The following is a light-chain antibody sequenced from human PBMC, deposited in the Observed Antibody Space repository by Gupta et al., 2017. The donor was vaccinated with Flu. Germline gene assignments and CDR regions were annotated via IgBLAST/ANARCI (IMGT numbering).Light chain of an antibody. CDR1: AIGSKT. Sequence: SYVLTQPPSVSVAPGQTARLTCGGDAIGSKTVHWYRQKPGQAPQRVVYDNTNRPSGIPERFSGSKSGIAATLTISSVEGGDEADYICQVCDAFSDQAVFGGGTKLTVL. CDR3: QVCDAFSDQAV. V-gene: IGLV3-21*02. J-gene: IGLJ3*02. CDR2: DNT.